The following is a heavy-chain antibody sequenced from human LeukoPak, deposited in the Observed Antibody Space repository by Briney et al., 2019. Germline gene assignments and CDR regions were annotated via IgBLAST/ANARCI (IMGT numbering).Heavy chain of an antibody. J-gene: IGHJ4*02. CDR2: INPNSGGT. Sequence: ASVKVSCKASGYTFTGYYIHWVRQAPGQGLEWMGRINPNSGGTDYAQTFQGRVTMTRDTSINTAYMELSRLRSDDTAVYYCARDRAMDYWGQGTLVTVSS. CDR3: ARDRAMDY. V-gene: IGHV1-2*06. CDR1: GYTFTGYY.